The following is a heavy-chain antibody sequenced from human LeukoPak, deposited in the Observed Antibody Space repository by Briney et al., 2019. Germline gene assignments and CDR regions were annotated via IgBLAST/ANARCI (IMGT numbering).Heavy chain of an antibody. CDR3: AKDPGYCSSTSCHNWFDP. V-gene: IGHV3-30*02. J-gene: IGHJ5*02. CDR2: IRYDGSNK. CDR1: GFTFSSYG. D-gene: IGHD2-2*01. Sequence: GGSLRLSCAASGFTFSSYGMHWVRQAPGKGLEWVAFIRYDGSNKYYADSVKGRFTISRDNSKNTLYLQMNSLRAEDTAVYYCAKDPGYCSSTSCHNWFDPWGQGTLVTVSS.